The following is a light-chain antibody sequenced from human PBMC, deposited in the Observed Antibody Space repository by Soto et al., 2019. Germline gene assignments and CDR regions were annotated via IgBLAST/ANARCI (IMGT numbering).Light chain of an antibody. V-gene: IGLV2-23*02. J-gene: IGLJ2*01. CDR2: EVN. CDR1: SSNVGSYKL. CDR3: CSYAGRSTWDVV. Sequence: QSALTQPASVSGSPGQSITISCTGTSSNVGSYKLVSWYQQHPGKAPKLMIFEVNKRPSGVSNRFSGSKSGSTASLTISGLQAEDEADYYCCSYAGRSTWDVVFGGGTKVTVL.